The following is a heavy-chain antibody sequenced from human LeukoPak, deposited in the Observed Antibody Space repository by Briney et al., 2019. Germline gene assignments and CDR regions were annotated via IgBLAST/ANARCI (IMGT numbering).Heavy chain of an antibody. Sequence: GGSLRLSCAASGFTFSSYGMHWVRQAPGKGLEWVVVISYDGSNKYYADSVKGRFTISRDNSKNTLYLQMNSLRAEDTAVYYCAKSVRSSRSPLDYWGQGTLVTVSS. CDR2: ISYDGSNK. D-gene: IGHD6-13*01. CDR1: GFTFSSYG. CDR3: AKSVRSSRSPLDY. V-gene: IGHV3-30*18. J-gene: IGHJ4*02.